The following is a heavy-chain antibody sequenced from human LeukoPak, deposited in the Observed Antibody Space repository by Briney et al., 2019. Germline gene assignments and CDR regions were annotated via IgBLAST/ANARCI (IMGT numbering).Heavy chain of an antibody. J-gene: IGHJ4*02. Sequence: SQTLSLTCAISGDSVSSNSAAWNRIRQSPSRGLEWLGRTYYRSKWYNDYAVSVKSRIIINPDTSKNQFSLQLNSMTPEDTALYYCGRETDFGVVTNWGQGTLVTVSS. V-gene: IGHV6-1*01. D-gene: IGHD3-3*01. CDR3: GRETDFGVVTN. CDR1: GDSVSSNSAA. CDR2: TYYRSKWYN.